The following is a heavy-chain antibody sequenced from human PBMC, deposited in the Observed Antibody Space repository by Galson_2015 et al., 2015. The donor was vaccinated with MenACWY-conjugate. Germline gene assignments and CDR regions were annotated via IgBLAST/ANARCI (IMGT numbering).Heavy chain of an antibody. CDR1: GLTFSSYW. CDR2: ITQDGSEK. J-gene: IGHJ3*02. V-gene: IGHV3-7*03. Sequence: SLRLCCAASGLTFSSYWLSWVRQAPGKGLEWVASITQDGSEKYYVDSVKGRFTISRDNAKNSLYLQMNSLRAEDTAVYYCARVGEGTLFDAFDIWGQGTMVTVSS. CDR3: ARVGEGTLFDAFDI. D-gene: IGHD1-14*01.